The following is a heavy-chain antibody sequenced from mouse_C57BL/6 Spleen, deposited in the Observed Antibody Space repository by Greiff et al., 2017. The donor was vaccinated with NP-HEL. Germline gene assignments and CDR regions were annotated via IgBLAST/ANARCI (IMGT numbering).Heavy chain of an antibody. V-gene: IGHV1-82*01. D-gene: IGHD2-2*01. J-gene: IGHJ2*01. Sequence: QVQLQQSGPELVKPGASVKISCKASGYAFSSSWMNWVKQRPGKGLEWIGRIYPGDGDTNYNGKFKGKATLTADKSSSTAYMQLSSLTSEDSAVYFCARTGQIYYGYDYWGQGTTLTVSS. CDR3: ARTGQIYYGYDY. CDR1: GYAFSSSW. CDR2: IYPGDGDT.